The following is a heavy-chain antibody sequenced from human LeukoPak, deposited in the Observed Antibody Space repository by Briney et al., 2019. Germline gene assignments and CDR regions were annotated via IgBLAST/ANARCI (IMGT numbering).Heavy chain of an antibody. Sequence: VASVRVSCKASGYTFTSYGISWVRQAPGQGLEWMGWISAYNGNTNYAQKLQGRVTMTTDTSTSTAYMELRSLRSDDTAVYYCARDAARYCSGGSCYGGFDYWGQGTLVTVSS. CDR3: ARDAARYCSGGSCYGGFDY. V-gene: IGHV1-18*01. D-gene: IGHD2-15*01. CDR2: ISAYNGNT. CDR1: GYTFTSYG. J-gene: IGHJ4*02.